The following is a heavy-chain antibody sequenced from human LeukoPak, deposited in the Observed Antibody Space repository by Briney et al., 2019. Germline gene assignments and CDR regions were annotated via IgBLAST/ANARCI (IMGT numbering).Heavy chain of an antibody. D-gene: IGHD1-26*01. CDR1: GYTFTSYG. CDR3: ARVGLLVGATTFDY. V-gene: IGHV1-18*01. CDR2: ISAYNGNT. J-gene: IGHJ4*02. Sequence: ASVKVSCKASGYTFTSYGISWVRQAPGQGLEWMGWISAYNGNTNYAQKLQGRVTMTTDTSTSTVYMELSSLRSEDTAVYYCARVGLLVGATTFDYWGQGTLVTVSS.